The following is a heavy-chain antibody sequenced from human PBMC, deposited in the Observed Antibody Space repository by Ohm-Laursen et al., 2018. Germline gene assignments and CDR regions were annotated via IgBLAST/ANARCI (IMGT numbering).Heavy chain of an antibody. CDR2: IYSDDST. CDR3: ARGSRGDPLDY. V-gene: IGHV3-53*01. D-gene: IGHD3-22*01. Sequence: SLRLSCTASGFTVSSDYMNWVRQAPGKGLEWVSFIYSDDSTYYADSVRGRFTISRDNSKNTLYLQMSSLRVEDTAVYYCARGSRGDPLDYWDQGTLVTVSS. J-gene: IGHJ4*02. CDR1: GFTVSSDY.